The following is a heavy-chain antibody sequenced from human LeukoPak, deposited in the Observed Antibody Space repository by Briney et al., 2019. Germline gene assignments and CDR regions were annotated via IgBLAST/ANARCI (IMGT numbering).Heavy chain of an antibody. CDR2: ISAYNGNT. CDR1: GYTFTIYG. Sequence: ASVKVSCKASGYTFTIYGISWVRQAPGQGLEWMGWISAYNGNTNYSKKLQGRVTMTTDTSTSTAYMELRSLRSDDTAVYYCARDIVGPTEGFDYWGQGTLVTVSS. V-gene: IGHV1-18*01. J-gene: IGHJ4*02. D-gene: IGHD1-26*01. CDR3: ARDIVGPTEGFDY.